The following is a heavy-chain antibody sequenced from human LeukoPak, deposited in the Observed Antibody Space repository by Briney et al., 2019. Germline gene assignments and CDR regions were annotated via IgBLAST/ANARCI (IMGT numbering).Heavy chain of an antibody. Sequence: SETLSLTCTVSGGSISSGSYSWGWIRQPPGKGLEWIGSVYYSGSTYYNPSLKSRVTISVDTSKNPFSLDLSSVTAADTAVYYCASNSHTYYDFWSGKYYFDYWGQGTLVTVSS. V-gene: IGHV4-39*07. D-gene: IGHD3-3*01. CDR3: ASNSHTYYDFWSGKYYFDY. CDR1: GGSISSGSYS. CDR2: VYYSGST. J-gene: IGHJ4*02.